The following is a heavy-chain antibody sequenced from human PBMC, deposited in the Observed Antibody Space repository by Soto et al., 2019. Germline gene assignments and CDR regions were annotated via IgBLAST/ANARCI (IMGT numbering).Heavy chain of an antibody. Sequence: LRLSCAASRFTFSSYAMSWVRQAPGKGLEWVSSIIGSGGRTHNADSVKGRFAISRDNSKNTLYLQMNSLRVEDTAIYYCAKDIAARPLDAFDFWGQGTMVTVSS. V-gene: IGHV3-23*01. J-gene: IGHJ3*01. D-gene: IGHD6-6*01. CDR3: AKDIAARPLDAFDF. CDR1: RFTFSSYA. CDR2: IIGSGGRT.